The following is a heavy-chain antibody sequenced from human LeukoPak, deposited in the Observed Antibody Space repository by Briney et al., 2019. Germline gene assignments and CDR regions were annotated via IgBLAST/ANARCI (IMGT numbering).Heavy chain of an antibody. Sequence: GGSLRPSCAASGFTFSSYWMSWVRQAPGKGLEWVANIKQDGSEKYYVDSVKGRFTISRDNAKNSLYLQMNSLRAEDTAVYYCARFTGGVALDYWGQGTLVTVSS. CDR2: IKQDGSEK. D-gene: IGHD1-26*01. V-gene: IGHV3-7*01. J-gene: IGHJ4*02. CDR1: GFTFSSYW. CDR3: ARFTGGVALDY.